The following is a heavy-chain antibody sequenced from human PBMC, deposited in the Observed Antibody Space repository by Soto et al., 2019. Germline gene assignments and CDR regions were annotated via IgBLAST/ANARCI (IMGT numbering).Heavy chain of an antibody. V-gene: IGHV3-74*03. J-gene: IGHJ3*01. CDR1: GFTFSYYW. CDR2: IHSDGSST. CDR3: ARGDRGAFDL. Sequence: EVQLVESGGGLVQPGESLRLSCAASGFTFSYYWMHWVRQAPGKGLVWVSRIHSDGSSTTYADSVKDRFTISRDNARNTLYLQMNSLRAEDTARYYCARGDRGAFDLWGQGTVLTVSS. D-gene: IGHD1-26*01.